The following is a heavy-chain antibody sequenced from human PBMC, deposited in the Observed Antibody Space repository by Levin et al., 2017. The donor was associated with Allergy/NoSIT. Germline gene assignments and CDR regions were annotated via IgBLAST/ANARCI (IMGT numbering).Heavy chain of an antibody. Sequence: SGPTLVKPTQTLTLTCTFSGFSLSTSGVGVGWIRQPPGEALEWLALIYWDNDKRYSPSLKSRLTITKDNSKNQVVLTVSNMDPVDTATYYCAHRGGGNGWNEAYFDYWGQGTLVTASS. CDR2: IYWDNDK. CDR3: AHRGGGNGWNEAYFDY. J-gene: IGHJ4*02. CDR1: GFSLSTSGVG. V-gene: IGHV2-5*02. D-gene: IGHD1-1*01.